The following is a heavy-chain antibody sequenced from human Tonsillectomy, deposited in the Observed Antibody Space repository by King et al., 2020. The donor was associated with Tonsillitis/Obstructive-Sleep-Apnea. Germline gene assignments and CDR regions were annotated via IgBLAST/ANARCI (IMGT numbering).Heavy chain of an antibody. CDR2: ITPSDGSK. J-gene: IGHJ4*02. D-gene: IGHD2-15*01. V-gene: IGHV1-46*01. CDR1: GYTFTRYY. Sequence: QLVQSGAEVKKPGASVKVSCKAYGYTFTRYYIHWVRQSPGQGLEWMGIITPSDGSKTYAQKFKGRVTMTSDTSTNTVHMELSSLRSEDTAVYYCERDDKDDRYFDYWGQGNLVTVSS. CDR3: ERDDKDDRYFDY.